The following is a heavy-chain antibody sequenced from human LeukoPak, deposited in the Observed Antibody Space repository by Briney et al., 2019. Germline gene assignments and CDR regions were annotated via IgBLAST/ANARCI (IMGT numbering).Heavy chain of an antibody. J-gene: IGHJ4*02. Sequence: GGSLRLSCAASGFTFSSYSMNWVRQAPGKGLEGVSSISSSSSYIYYAGSVKGRFTISRDNAKNSLYLQMNSLRAEDTAVYYCARESYGDYVFDYWGQGTLVTVSS. D-gene: IGHD4-17*01. CDR1: GFTFSSYS. CDR3: ARESYGDYVFDY. V-gene: IGHV3-21*01. CDR2: ISSSSSYI.